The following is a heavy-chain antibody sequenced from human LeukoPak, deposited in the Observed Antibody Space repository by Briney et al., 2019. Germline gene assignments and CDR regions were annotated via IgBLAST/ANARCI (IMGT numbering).Heavy chain of an antibody. J-gene: IGHJ4*02. CDR1: GGSISSGSYY. CDR2: IYTSGST. Sequence: SETLSLTCTVSGGSISSGSYYWSWIRQPAGKGLEWIGRIYTSGSTNYNPSPKSRATISVDTCKNQFSLKLSSVAAADTAVYYCARGFREMVRGVSSSPFDYWGQGTLVTVSS. CDR3: ARGFREMVRGVSSSPFDY. D-gene: IGHD3-10*01. V-gene: IGHV4-61*02.